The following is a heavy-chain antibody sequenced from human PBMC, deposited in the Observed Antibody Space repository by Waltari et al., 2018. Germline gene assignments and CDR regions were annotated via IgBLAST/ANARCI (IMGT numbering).Heavy chain of an antibody. J-gene: IGHJ4*02. V-gene: IGHV3-33*01. CDR3: ARDQYGWELYQGSFDY. Sequence: QVQLVESGGGVVQPGRSLRLSCAASGFTFSSYGMHWVRQAPGKGLEWVAVIWYDGSNKYYADPVKGRFTISRDNSKNTLYLQMNSLRAEDTAVYYCARDQYGWELYQGSFDYWGQGTLVTVSS. CDR1: GFTFSSYG. D-gene: IGHD1-26*01. CDR2: IWYDGSNK.